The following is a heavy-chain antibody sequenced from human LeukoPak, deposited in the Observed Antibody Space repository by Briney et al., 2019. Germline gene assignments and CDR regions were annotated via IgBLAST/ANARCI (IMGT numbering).Heavy chain of an antibody. V-gene: IGHV1-2*06. D-gene: IGHD3-22*01. CDR1: GYTFTGYY. Sequence: GASVKVSCKASGYTFTGYYMHWVRQAPGQGLEWMGRINPNSGGTNFAQKFQGRVTMTRDTSISTAYMELSRLRSDDTAVYYCARVGVVALDAFDIWGQGTMVTVSS. J-gene: IGHJ3*02. CDR2: INPNSGGT. CDR3: ARVGVVALDAFDI.